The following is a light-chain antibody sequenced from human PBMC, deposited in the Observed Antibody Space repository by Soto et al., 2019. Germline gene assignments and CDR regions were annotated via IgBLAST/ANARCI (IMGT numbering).Light chain of an antibody. V-gene: IGLV2-23*01. CDR1: SRDVGSYNL. Sequence: QSALTQPASVSGSPRQSITISCTGTSRDVGSYNLVSWYQQHPGKAPKLIIYEATKRPAGVSIRFSGSKSGNTASLTISGLQTEDEADYYCCSYAGNSTWVFGGGTKLTVL. J-gene: IGLJ3*02. CDR2: EAT. CDR3: CSYAGNSTWV.